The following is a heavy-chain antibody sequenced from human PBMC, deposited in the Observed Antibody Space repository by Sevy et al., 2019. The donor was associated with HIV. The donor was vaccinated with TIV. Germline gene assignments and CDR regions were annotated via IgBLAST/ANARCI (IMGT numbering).Heavy chain of an antibody. CDR1: GFTFSSYS. D-gene: IGHD3-22*01. Sequence: GGSLRLSCAASGFTFSSYSMNWVRQAPGKGLEWVSYISSSSSTIYYADSVKGRFTISRDNAKNSLYLQMNSLRAEDTAGYYCAPRHYYYDSSGYYSADAFDIWGQGTMVTVSS. V-gene: IGHV3-48*01. J-gene: IGHJ3*02. CDR3: APRHYYYDSSGYYSADAFDI. CDR2: ISSSSSTI.